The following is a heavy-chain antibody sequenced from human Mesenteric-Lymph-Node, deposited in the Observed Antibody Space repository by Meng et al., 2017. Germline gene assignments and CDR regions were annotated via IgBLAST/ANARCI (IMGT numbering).Heavy chain of an antibody. V-gene: IGHV1-2*02. J-gene: IGHJ3*02. CDR3: ARGGTIAAASEINSDAFDI. D-gene: IGHD6-25*01. Sequence: ASVKVSCKASGYTFTSYGISWVRQAPGQGLECMGWINPNSGGADYAQRFQARVTLTWDTSISTAYMELSGLRSDDTAVYYCARGGTIAAASEINSDAFDIWGQGTMVTVSS. CDR1: GYTFTSYG. CDR2: INPNSGGA.